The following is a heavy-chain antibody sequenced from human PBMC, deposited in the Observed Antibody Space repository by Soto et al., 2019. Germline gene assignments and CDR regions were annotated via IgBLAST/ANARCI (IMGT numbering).Heavy chain of an antibody. CDR3: AVTSPSRGYYGNDAFDI. CDR2: IIPIFGTA. V-gene: IGHV1-69*01. D-gene: IGHD3-22*01. Sequence: QVQLVQSGAEVKKPGSSVKVSCKASGGTFSSYAISWVRQAPGQGLEWMGGIIPIFGTANYAQKFQGRVTITADESTSTAYMELSSLRSEDTAVYYCAVTSPSRGYYGNDAFDIWGQGTMVTVSS. J-gene: IGHJ3*02. CDR1: GGTFSSYA.